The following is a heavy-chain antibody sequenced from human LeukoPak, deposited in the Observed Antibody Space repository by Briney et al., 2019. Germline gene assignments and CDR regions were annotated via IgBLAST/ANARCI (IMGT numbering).Heavy chain of an antibody. CDR3: ARDFSSDCYAYDQ. D-gene: IGHD3-16*01. J-gene: IGHJ5*02. CDR1: GFTFSSYG. Sequence: GGSLRLSCAASGFTFSSYGMHWVRQAPGKGLEWVAFIRYDGSNKYYADSVKGRFTISRDNAKNSVYLQMNSLRGEDTAVYYCARDFSSDCYAYDQWGQGTLVTVSS. CDR2: IRYDGSNK. V-gene: IGHV3-30*02.